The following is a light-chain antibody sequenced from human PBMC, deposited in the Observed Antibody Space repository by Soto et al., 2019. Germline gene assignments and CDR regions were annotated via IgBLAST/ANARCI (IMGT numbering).Light chain of an antibody. V-gene: IGKV1-5*03. CDR2: KAS. Sequence: DIQMTQSPSTLSASVGDIVTISCRASQSITNWLAWYQQKPGKAPKLLIYKASSLESGVPSRFSGRGSGTEFTLTISSLQPDDFATYYCQQRHSYPITFGQGTRLE. CDR1: QSITNW. J-gene: IGKJ5*01. CDR3: QQRHSYPIT.